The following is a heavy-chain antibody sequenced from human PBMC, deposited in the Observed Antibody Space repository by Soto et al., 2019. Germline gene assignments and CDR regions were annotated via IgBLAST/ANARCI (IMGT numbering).Heavy chain of an antibody. J-gene: IGHJ5*02. V-gene: IGHV4-31*03. CDR3: ARMYSSGSGWFHP. Sequence: LQESGPGLVKPSQTLSLTCFVSGYSISAGGYYWSWIRHHPGKGLEWIGSFYSSGSIIYKPSLRSRVSISGDTSSNQFSMSLTSVTAADTARYYCARMYSSGSGWFHPWGQGTLVTVSS. CDR1: GYSISAGGYY. D-gene: IGHD6-19*01. CDR2: FYSSGSI.